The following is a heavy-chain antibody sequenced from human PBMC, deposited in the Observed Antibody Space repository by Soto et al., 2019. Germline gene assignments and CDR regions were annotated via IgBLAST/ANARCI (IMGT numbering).Heavy chain of an antibody. J-gene: IGHJ6*02. Sequence: GAPVKVCCKASGGTFSSYAISRVRQAPGQGVEWMGGVIPIFCTANNAQKFQGRGTITPDESTSPAYMELSSLRSEDTAVYYCARDYYCSSSSCYTYGMDVWGQVTTVTVSS. V-gene: IGHV1-69*13. CDR2: VIPIFCTA. CDR1: GGTFSSYA. D-gene: IGHD2-2*02. CDR3: ARDYYCSSSSCYTYGMDV.